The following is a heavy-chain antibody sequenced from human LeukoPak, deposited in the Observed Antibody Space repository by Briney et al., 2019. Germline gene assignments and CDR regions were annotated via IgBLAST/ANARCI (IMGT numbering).Heavy chain of an antibody. CDR2: IYSGGST. J-gene: IGHJ5*02. CDR3: ASLGSTVTNNWFDP. V-gene: IGHV3-53*01. D-gene: IGHD4-17*01. CDR1: GFTVSSNY. Sequence: GGSLRLSCAASGFTVSSNYMSWVRQAPGKGLEWVSVIYSGGSTYYADSVKGRFTISRDNSKNTLYPQMNSLRAEDTAVYYCASLGSTVTNNWFDPWGQGTLVTVSS.